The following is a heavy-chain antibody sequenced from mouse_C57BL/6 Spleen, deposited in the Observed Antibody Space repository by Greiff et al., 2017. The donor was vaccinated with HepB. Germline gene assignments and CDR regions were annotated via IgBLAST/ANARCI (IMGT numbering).Heavy chain of an antibody. CDR2: INPSNGGT. Sequence: QVQLQHPGTELVKPGASVKLSCKASGYTFPSYWMHWVKQRPGQGLEWIGNINPSNGGTNYNEKFKSKATLTVDKSSSTAYMQLSSLTSEDSAVYYCGPISGPYYYAMDYWGQGTSVTVSS. V-gene: IGHV1-53*01. D-gene: IGHD3-2*02. CDR1: GYTFPSYW. CDR3: GPISGPYYYAMDY. J-gene: IGHJ4*01.